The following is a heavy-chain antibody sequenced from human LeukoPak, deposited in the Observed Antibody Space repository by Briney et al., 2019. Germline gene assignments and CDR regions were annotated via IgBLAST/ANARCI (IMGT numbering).Heavy chain of an antibody. Sequence: GGSLRLSCAASGFTFSSYAMSWVRQAPGKGLEWVSAISGSGGSTYYADSVKGRFTISRDNSKNTLYLQMNSLRAEDTAVYYCARGLMVRGVIYYYYYGMDVWGQGTTVTVSS. CDR2: ISGSGGST. D-gene: IGHD3-10*01. CDR1: GFTFSSYA. CDR3: ARGLMVRGVIYYYYYGMDV. J-gene: IGHJ6*02. V-gene: IGHV3-23*01.